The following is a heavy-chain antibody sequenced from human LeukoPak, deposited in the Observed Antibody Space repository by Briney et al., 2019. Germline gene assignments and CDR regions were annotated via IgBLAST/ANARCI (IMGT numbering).Heavy chain of an antibody. CDR2: ISYDGSNK. CDR1: GFTFSPYW. Sequence: GGSLRLSCAASGFTFSPYWMSWVRQAPGKGLEWVAVISYDGSNKYYADSVKGRFTISRDNSKNTLYLQMNSLRAEDTAVYYCAKEPEEQQLTPGYWGQGTLVTVSS. D-gene: IGHD6-13*01. J-gene: IGHJ4*02. V-gene: IGHV3-30*18. CDR3: AKEPEEQQLTPGY.